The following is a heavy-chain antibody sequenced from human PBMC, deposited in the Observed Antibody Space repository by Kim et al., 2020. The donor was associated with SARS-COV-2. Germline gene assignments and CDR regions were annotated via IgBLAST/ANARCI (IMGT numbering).Heavy chain of an antibody. D-gene: IGHD1-1*01. CDR3: TRVPGKTLGVWDAFDI. Sequence: GGSLRLSCAASGFTFSGSAMHWVRQASGKGLVWVARIRSKANSYATAYAASVNGRFTISRDDSKTTAYLQRNSPKTEDTSVYSCTRVPGKTLGVWDAFDIWGQGPMVTVSS. V-gene: IGHV3-73*01. J-gene: IGHJ3*02. CDR2: IRSKANSYAT. CDR1: GFTFSGSA.